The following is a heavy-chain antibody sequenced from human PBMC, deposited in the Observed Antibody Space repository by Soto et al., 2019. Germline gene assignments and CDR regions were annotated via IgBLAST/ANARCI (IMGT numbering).Heavy chain of an antibody. V-gene: IGHV3-33*01. CDR2: IWYDGSNK. Sequence: QVQLVESGGGVVQPGRSLRLSCAASGFTFSSYGMHWVRQAPGKGLEWVAVIWYDGSNKYYADSVKGRFTISRDNSKNTLYLQMNSLRAEDTAVYYCARGIAVAGPYFDDWGEGTLVTVCS. D-gene: IGHD6-19*01. CDR1: GFTFSSYG. J-gene: IGHJ4*02. CDR3: ARGIAVAGPYFDD.